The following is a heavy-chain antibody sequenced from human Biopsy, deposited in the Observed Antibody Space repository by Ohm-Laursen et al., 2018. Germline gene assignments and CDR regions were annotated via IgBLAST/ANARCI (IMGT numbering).Heavy chain of an antibody. CDR3: ARMEQPHDY. CDR2: INPNSGDT. CDR1: GYPFSNYY. Sequence: GASVKVSCKASGYPFSNYYLFWVRQAPGQGLEWMGRINPNSGDTVFARNFQGRVTMTRDTAISTVYMDLRNLRSDDTAVYFCARMEQPHDYWGQGTLVTVSS. J-gene: IGHJ4*02. V-gene: IGHV1-2*06. D-gene: IGHD6-13*01.